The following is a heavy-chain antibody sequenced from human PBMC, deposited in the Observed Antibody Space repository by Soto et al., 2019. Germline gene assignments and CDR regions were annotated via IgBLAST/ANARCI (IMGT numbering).Heavy chain of an antibody. CDR1: GGSFSGYY. CDR2: INHSGST. V-gene: IGHV4-34*01. Sequence: PSETLSLTCAVYGGSFSGYYWSWIRQPPGKGLEWIGEINHSGSTNYNPSLKSRVTISVDTSKNQFSLKLSSVTAADTAVYYCARGRVYSGYDYWGQGTLVTVSS. D-gene: IGHD5-12*01. CDR3: ARGRVYSGYDY. J-gene: IGHJ4*02.